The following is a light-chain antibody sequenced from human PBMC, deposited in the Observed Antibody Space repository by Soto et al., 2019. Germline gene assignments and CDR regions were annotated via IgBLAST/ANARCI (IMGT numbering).Light chain of an antibody. CDR1: SSHVGTYNL. V-gene: IGLV2-23*01. CDR2: EDN. J-gene: IGLJ3*02. Sequence: QSALTQPASVSGSPGQSITISCTGSSSHVGTYNLVSWYQQHPGKAPKLIIYEDNKRPSGLSNRFSGSKSGNTASLTIAGLQAGDEADYYCCSYAGGNSWVFGGGTKLTVL. CDR3: CSYAGGNSWV.